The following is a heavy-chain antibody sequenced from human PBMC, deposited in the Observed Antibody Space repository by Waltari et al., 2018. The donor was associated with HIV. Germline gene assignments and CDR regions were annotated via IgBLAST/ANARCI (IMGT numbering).Heavy chain of an antibody. CDR2: IIPIFGTA. V-gene: IGHV1-69*01. J-gene: IGHJ3*02. Sequence: QVQLVQSGAEVKKPGSSVKVSCKASGGPFSSYAISWVRQAPGQGLEWMGGIIPIFGTANYARKFQGRVTITADESTSTAYMELSSLRAEDTAVYYCASEGTGTTGAFDIWGQGTMVTVSS. CDR1: GGPFSSYA. CDR3: ASEGTGTTGAFDI. D-gene: IGHD1-1*01.